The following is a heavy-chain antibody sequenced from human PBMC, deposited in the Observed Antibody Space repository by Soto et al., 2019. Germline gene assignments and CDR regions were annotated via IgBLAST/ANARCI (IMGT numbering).Heavy chain of an antibody. D-gene: IGHD5-12*01. J-gene: IGHJ4*02. CDR2: FDPEDGET. CDR3: AREYRSGYDSLFFDY. V-gene: IGHV1-24*01. Sequence: GASVKVSCKVSGYALTELSMHWVRQAPGKGLEWMGGFDPEDGETIYAQKFQGRVTMTEDTSTDTAYMELSSLRSEDTAVYYCAREYRSGYDSLFFDYWGQGTLVTVSS. CDR1: GYALTELS.